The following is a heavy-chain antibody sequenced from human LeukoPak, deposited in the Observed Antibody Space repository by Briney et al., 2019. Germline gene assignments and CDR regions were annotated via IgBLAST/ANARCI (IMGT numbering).Heavy chain of an antibody. CDR1: GFTVSSYA. J-gene: IGHJ4*02. Sequence: GSLRLSCAASGFTVSSYAMHWVRQPIGKGLEWVSALGIAGDTFYPGSVKGRFTISRDNSKNTLFLQMNSLRDEDTAVYYCARGSHGGDCYSHWGQGTLVTVSS. D-gene: IGHD2-21*02. V-gene: IGHV3-13*01. CDR3: ARGSHGGDCYSH. CDR2: LGIAGDT.